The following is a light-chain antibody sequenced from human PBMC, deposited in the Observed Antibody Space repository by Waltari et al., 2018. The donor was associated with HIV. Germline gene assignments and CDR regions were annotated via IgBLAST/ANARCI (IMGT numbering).Light chain of an antibody. J-gene: IGKJ3*01. CDR3: QQSFTLPLT. Sequence: DIQMTQSPTPLSASVGDTITSSSWATQRISTHLHWYQQKPGNAPRLVIYGASSLQSGVPSRFRGSGSGTDFSLTITNFQREDFATYFCQQSFTLPLTFGPGTKVDLK. CDR2: GAS. CDR1: QRISTH. V-gene: IGKV1-39*01.